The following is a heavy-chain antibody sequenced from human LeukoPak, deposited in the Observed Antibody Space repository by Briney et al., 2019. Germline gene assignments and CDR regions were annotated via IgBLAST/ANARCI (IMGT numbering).Heavy chain of an antibody. Sequence: PSQTLSLTCTVSGGSISSGSYYWSWIRQPAGKGLEWIGRIYTSGSTNYNPSLKSRVTISVDTSKNQFSLKLSSVTAADMAVYYCARFSPYSSSSLFDYWGQGTLVTVSS. CDR3: ARFSPYSSSSLFDY. CDR2: IYTSGST. D-gene: IGHD6-6*01. J-gene: IGHJ4*02. V-gene: IGHV4-61*02. CDR1: GGSISSGSYY.